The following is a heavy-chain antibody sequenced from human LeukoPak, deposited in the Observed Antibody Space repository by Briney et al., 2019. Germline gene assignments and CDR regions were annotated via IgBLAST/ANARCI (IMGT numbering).Heavy chain of an antibody. V-gene: IGHV3-30*01. J-gene: IGHJ5*02. CDR2: ISCDGSNE. CDR3: ARDGDSRGYYYSWFDP. D-gene: IGHD3-22*01. Sequence: GGSLRLSCAASGFTFSSYSMHWVRQAPGKGLEWVAIISCDGSNEYYGNSAKGRFTISRDNSKNILYLQMNSLRAEDTAVYYCARDGDSRGYYYSWFDPWGQGTLVTVSS. CDR1: GFTFSSYS.